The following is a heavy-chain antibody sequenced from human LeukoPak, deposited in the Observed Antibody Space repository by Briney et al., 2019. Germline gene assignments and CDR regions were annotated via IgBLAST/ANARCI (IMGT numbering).Heavy chain of an antibody. CDR2: ISSSSSYI. CDR3: ARGLGNCIGGSCYRHFDY. CDR1: GFTFSSYS. J-gene: IGHJ4*02. Sequence: SGGPLRLSCAASGFTFSSYSMNWVRQAPGKGLEWVSSISSSSSYIYYADSVKGRFTISRDNAKNSLYLQMNSLRAEDTAVYYCARGLGNCIGGSCYRHFDYWGQGTLVTVSS. D-gene: IGHD2-15*01. V-gene: IGHV3-21*01.